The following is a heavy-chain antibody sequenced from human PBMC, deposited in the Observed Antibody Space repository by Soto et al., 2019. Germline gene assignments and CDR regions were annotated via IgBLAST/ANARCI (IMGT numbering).Heavy chain of an antibody. CDR1: GDSVPSTSTA. J-gene: IGHJ4*02. CDR2: TYYRSKWYS. Sequence: PSQTLSLTCAISGDSVPSTSTAWSWIRQSPSRGLEWLGRTYYRSKWYSDYAVSVKSRITINPDTSKNQFSLQLKSVTPEGTAVYYCARGSYYSGWVWGQGTLVTVSS. V-gene: IGHV6-1*01. CDR3: ARGSYYSGWV. D-gene: IGHD6-19*01.